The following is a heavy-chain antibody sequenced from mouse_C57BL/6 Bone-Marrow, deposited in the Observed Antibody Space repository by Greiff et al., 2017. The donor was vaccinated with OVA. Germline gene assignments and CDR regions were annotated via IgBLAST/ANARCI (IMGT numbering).Heavy chain of an antibody. J-gene: IGHJ3*01. CDR1: GFSFNTYA. V-gene: IGHV10-1*01. CDR3: VRQGGDAFAY. Sequence: EVQLMESGGGLVQPKGSLKLSCAASGFSFNTYAMNWVRQAPGKGLEWVARIRSKSNNYATYYADSVKDRFTISRDDSESMLYLQMNNWKTDDTAMYYCVRQGGDAFAYWGQGTLVTVSS. CDR2: IRSKSNNYAT.